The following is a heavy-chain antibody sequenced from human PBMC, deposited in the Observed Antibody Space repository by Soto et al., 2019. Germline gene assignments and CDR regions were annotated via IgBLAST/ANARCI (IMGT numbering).Heavy chain of an antibody. J-gene: IGHJ4*02. CDR3: ARAFDDSSGYYGGLGY. CDR1: GASISKGDYY. D-gene: IGHD3-22*01. Sequence: QVQLQESGPGLLKPSQTLSLTCTVSGASISKGDYYWSWIRQPPGKGLEWIGYIYYSGSTYYSPSLKSRLTISVDTSKNQLSLKLSSVTAAVTAVYYCARAFDDSSGYYGGLGYWGQGTLVTVSS. CDR2: IYYSGST. V-gene: IGHV4-30-4*01.